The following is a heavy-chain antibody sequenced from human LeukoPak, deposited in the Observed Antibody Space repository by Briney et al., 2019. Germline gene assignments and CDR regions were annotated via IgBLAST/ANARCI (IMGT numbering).Heavy chain of an antibody. D-gene: IGHD5-12*01. CDR1: GFTFSCYW. CDR2: IDTDGSST. V-gene: IGHV3-74*01. CDR3: TRGYVGIDY. Sequence: GGSLRLSCAASGFTFSCYWMHWVRRAPGKGLVWVSRIDTDGSSTIYADSVKGRFTISRDNAKNTLYLQMNSLRAEDTAVYYCTRGYVGIDYWGQGTLVTVSS. J-gene: IGHJ4*02.